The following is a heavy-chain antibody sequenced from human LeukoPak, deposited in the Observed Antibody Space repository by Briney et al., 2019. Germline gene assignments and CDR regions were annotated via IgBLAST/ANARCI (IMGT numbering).Heavy chain of an antibody. CDR3: ARAARYSYGYHYFDY. CDR2: ISAYNGNT. CDR1: GYTFTSYG. Sequence: ASVKVSCKASGYTFTSYGISWVRQAPGQGLEWMGWISAYNGNTNYAQKLQGRVTMTTDTSTSTAYMELRSLRSDDTAVYYCARAARYSYGYHYFDYWGQGTLVTVSS. V-gene: IGHV1-18*01. J-gene: IGHJ4*02. D-gene: IGHD5-18*01.